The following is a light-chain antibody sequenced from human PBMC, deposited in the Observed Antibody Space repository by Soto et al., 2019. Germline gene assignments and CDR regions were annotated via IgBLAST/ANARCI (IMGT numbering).Light chain of an antibody. Sequence: EIVMTQSPATLSMSPGERATLSCRASQSVGTNLGWYQQKPGQAPRLLIYDAATRATAISPRFSGSGSGTEFTLTISSLMSEDSALYYCQQYTDSYTFGQGTKLEIK. CDR1: QSVGTN. CDR3: QQYTDSYT. V-gene: IGKV3-15*01. J-gene: IGKJ2*01. CDR2: DAA.